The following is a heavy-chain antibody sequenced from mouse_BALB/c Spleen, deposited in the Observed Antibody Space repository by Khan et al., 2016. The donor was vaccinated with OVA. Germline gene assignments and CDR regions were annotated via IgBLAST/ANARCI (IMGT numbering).Heavy chain of an antibody. CDR3: TRGGGGNRFAY. Sequence: VQLQESGAELVRPGVSVKISCKGSGYTFTDFTMHWVKQSHAKSLEWIGVISTYYGDATYNQKFKGKATMTVEKSSSTAYMELARLTSEDSAIYFCTRGGGGNRFAYWGQGTLVTVSA. V-gene: IGHV1S137*01. CDR1: GYTFTDFT. CDR2: ISTYYGDA. J-gene: IGHJ3*01.